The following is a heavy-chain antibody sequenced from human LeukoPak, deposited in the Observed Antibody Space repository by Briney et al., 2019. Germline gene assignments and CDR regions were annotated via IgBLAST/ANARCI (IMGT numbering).Heavy chain of an antibody. D-gene: IGHD6-6*01. Sequence: SETLSLTCTVSGGSISSYYWSWIRQPPGKGLEWIGYIYYSGSTNYNPSLKSRVTISVDTSKNQFSPKLSSVTAADTAVYYCARDGSSSPPYYYYGMDVWGQGTTVTVSS. CDR1: GGSISSYY. V-gene: IGHV4-59*01. CDR3: ARDGSSSPPYYYYGMDV. J-gene: IGHJ6*02. CDR2: IYYSGST.